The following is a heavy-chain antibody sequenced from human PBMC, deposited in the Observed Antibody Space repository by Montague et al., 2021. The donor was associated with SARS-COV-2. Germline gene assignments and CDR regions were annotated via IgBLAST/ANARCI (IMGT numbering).Heavy chain of an antibody. V-gene: IGHV4-34*01. D-gene: IGHD5-12*01. Sequence: SETLSLTCAVYGGSFSGYYWSWIRQPSGKGLVWIGEINHSGSTNYNPSFKSRVTIPVDTSKNQFSRTLSSVTAADTAVYYCARVDRYWLRIPYYYFGMDVWGQGTTVTVSS. CDR3: ARVDRYWLRIPYYYFGMDV. CDR1: GGSFSGYY. J-gene: IGHJ6*02. CDR2: INHSGST.